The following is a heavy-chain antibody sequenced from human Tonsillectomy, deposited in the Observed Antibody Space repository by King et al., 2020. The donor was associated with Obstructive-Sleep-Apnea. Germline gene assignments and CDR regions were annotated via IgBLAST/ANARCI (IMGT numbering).Heavy chain of an antibody. CDR3: AREGTYYYDSSPIDY. V-gene: IGHV3-33*01. D-gene: IGHD3-22*01. Sequence: VQLVESGGGVVQPGRSLRLSCAESGFTFSSYGMHWVRQAPGKGLEWVAVIWYDGSNKYYADSVKGRFTISRDNSKNTLYLQMNSLRAEDTAVYYSAREGTYYYDSSPIDYWGQGTLVTVSS. CDR1: GFTFSSYG. J-gene: IGHJ4*02. CDR2: IWYDGSNK.